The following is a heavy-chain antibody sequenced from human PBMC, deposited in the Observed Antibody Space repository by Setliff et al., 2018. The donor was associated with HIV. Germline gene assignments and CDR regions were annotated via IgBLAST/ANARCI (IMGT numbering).Heavy chain of an antibody. J-gene: IGHJ4*02. V-gene: IGHV3-49*04. CDR2: IRNKAYGGTT. CDR3: TRESGGATDY. CDR1: GFTFGDYA. D-gene: IGHD3-16*01. Sequence: PGESLKISCTASGFTFGDYAMTWVRQAPGKGLEWVSFIRNKAYGGTTEYAASVKGRFTMSRDDSKGIVYLQMNSLKTDDTAVYYCTRESGGATDYWGQGTLVTVS.